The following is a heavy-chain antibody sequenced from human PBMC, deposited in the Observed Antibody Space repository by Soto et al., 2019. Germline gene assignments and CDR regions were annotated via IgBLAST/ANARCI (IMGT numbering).Heavy chain of an antibody. CDR1: GFDFTTFS. D-gene: IGHD3-3*01. J-gene: IGHJ4*02. V-gene: IGHV3-21*03. Sequence: GSLSLSCAASGFDFTTFSMNWVRQAPGKGLEWVSFISPSSPYTSYADSVKGRFIISGDNAENSVYLQMNSLRAGDTGVYYCARRPGNFWSGYPEAFDFWGPGTLVTVSS. CDR2: ISPSSPYT. CDR3: ARRPGNFWSGYPEAFDF.